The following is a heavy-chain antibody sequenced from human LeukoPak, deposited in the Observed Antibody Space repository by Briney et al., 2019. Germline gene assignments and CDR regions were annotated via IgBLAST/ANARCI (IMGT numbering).Heavy chain of an antibody. CDR2: ISYDGSHT. Sequence: PGGSLRLSCSVSGFIFNTYAMHWVRQAPGKGLEWVGLISYDGSHTSYADFVKGRFTISRDNSKNTLYLQMNSLRAEDTAVYYCATKTRRAYYFDYWGQGTLVTVSS. CDR1: GFIFNTYA. CDR3: ATKTRRAYYFDY. D-gene: IGHD1-14*01. V-gene: IGHV3-30*04. J-gene: IGHJ4*02.